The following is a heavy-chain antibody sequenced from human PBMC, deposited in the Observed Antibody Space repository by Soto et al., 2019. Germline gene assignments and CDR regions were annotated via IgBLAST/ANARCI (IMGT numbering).Heavy chain of an antibody. D-gene: IGHD1-7*01. CDR1: GFTFSSYG. Sequence: GGSLRLSCAASGFTFSSYGMHWVRQAPGKGLEWVAVISYDGSNKYYADSVKGRFTISRDNSKNTLYLQMNSLRAEDTAVYYCAKDRGYNWNYNWFDPWGQGTLVTVSS. J-gene: IGHJ5*02. CDR3: AKDRGYNWNYNWFDP. CDR2: ISYDGSNK. V-gene: IGHV3-30*18.